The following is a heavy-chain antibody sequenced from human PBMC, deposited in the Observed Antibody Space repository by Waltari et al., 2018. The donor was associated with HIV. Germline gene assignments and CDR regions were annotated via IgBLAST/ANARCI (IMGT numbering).Heavy chain of an antibody. J-gene: IGHJ4*02. V-gene: IGHV1-69*01. CDR3: ARETANYFDS. Sequence: QEQLVQSGAEVKKPGSSVRVSCKASGGTFSSYGITWVRQAPGQGLEWMGGIIPRFGSANSAQKFQGRVTVTADESTSTAYMELSSLTSEDTAVYYCARETANYFDSWGQGTLVTVSS. CDR1: GGTFSSYG. D-gene: IGHD1-1*01. CDR2: IIPRFGSA.